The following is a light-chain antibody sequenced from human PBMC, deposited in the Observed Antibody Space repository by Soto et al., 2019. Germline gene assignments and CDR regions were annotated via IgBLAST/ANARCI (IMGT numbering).Light chain of an antibody. CDR1: QSISTY. CDR3: QQSYSTPIA. Sequence: DIQMTQSPSSLAASVGDRVTITCRASQSISTYLPWYQQKPGKAPNLLIYAASTLQSGVPSRFSASGSGTDFTLTISSLQPEDFATYYCQQSYSTPIAFGQGTRLEIK. V-gene: IGKV1-39*01. J-gene: IGKJ5*01. CDR2: AAS.